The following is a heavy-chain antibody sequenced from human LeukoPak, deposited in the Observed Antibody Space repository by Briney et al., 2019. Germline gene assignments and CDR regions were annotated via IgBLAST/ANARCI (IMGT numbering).Heavy chain of an antibody. CDR3: ANSEAGSGSYQSADY. CDR1: GFIFSSYG. V-gene: IGHV3-30*02. J-gene: IGHJ4*02. Sequence: GGSLRLSCAASGFIFSSYGMHWVRQAPGKGLEWVAFIRYDGSNKYYADSVKGRFTISRDNSKNTLYLQMNSLRAEDTAVYYCANSEAGSGSYQSADYWGQGTLVTVSS. CDR2: IRYDGSNK. D-gene: IGHD3-10*01.